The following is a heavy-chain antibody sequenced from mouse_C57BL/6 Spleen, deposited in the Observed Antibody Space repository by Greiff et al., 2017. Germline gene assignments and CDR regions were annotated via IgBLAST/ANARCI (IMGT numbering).Heavy chain of an antibody. V-gene: IGHV3-6*01. CDR3: ARDRGLGGFDV. CDR2: ISYDGSN. CDR1: GYSITSGYY. J-gene: IGHJ1*03. Sequence: EVQLQESGPGLVKPSQSLSLTCSVTGYSITSGYYWNWIRQFPGNKLEWMGYISYDGSNNYNPSLKNRISITRDTSKNQFFLKLNSVTTEDTATYYCARDRGLGGFDVWGTGTTVTVSS.